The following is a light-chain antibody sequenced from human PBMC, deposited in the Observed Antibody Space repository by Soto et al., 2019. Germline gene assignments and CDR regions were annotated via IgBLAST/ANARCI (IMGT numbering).Light chain of an antibody. J-gene: IGLJ1*01. Sequence: QSVLTQPPSASGTPGQRVTISCSGSTYNIGGNSVNWYQQVPGTAPKFLIYGNNQRPPGVPDRFSGSKSGTSASLAISGLQSEDEADYYCAAWDDSLRGYVFGTGTKVTVL. V-gene: IGLV1-44*01. CDR3: AAWDDSLRGYV. CDR1: TYNIGGNS. CDR2: GNN.